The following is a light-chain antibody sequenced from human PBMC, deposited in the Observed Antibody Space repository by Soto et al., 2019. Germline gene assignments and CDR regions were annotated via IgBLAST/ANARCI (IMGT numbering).Light chain of an antibody. CDR3: SSYTSSSNLSYV. Sequence: QSVLTQPASVSGSPGQSITISCTGTSSDVGGYNYVSWYQQHPGKAPKLMIYDVSNRPSGVSNRFSGSKSGNTASLTISGLQAEDEADYYCSSYTSSSNLSYVFGTGTKVTVL. J-gene: IGLJ1*01. CDR2: DVS. V-gene: IGLV2-14*01. CDR1: SSDVGGYNY.